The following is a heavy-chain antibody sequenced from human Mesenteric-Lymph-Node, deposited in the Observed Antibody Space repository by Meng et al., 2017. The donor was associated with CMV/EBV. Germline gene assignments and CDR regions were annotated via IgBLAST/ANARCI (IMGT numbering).Heavy chain of an antibody. J-gene: IGHJ4*02. D-gene: IGHD6-13*01. V-gene: IGHV4-59*01. CDR2: IYYSGST. Sequence: SETLSLTCTVSGGSISSYNWSWIRQPPGKGLEWIGYIYYSGSTNYNPSPKSRVTISVDTSKNQFSLKLSSVTAADTAVYYCARGSIAAAGKPDYWGQGTLVTVSS. CDR3: ARGSIAAAGKPDY. CDR1: GGSISSYN.